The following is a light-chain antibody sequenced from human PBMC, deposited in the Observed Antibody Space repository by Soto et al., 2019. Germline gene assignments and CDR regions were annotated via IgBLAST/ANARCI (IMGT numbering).Light chain of an antibody. CDR2: GVS. J-gene: IGKJ1*01. CDR1: QSVSSN. Sequence: EIVLTQSTATLSLSPGERATLSCRASQSVSSNLAWYQQKPGQAPRLLIYGVSSRATGIPDRFSGSGSGTDFTLTISRLEPEDFAVYYCQQYDSSPRTFGQGTKVDIK. CDR3: QQYDSSPRT. V-gene: IGKV3-20*01.